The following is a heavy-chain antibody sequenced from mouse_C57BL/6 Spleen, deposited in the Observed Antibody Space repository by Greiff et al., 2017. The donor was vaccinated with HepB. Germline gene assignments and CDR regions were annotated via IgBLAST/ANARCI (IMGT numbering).Heavy chain of an antibody. Sequence: QVQLKQSGPELVKPGASVKISCKASGYAFSSSWMNWVKQRPGKGLEWIGRIYPGDGDTNYNGKFKGKATLTADKSSSTAYMQLSSLTSEDSAVYFCARWEDYLYAMDYWGQGTSVTVSS. V-gene: IGHV1-82*01. CDR1: GYAFSSSW. J-gene: IGHJ4*01. CDR3: ARWEDYLYAMDY. D-gene: IGHD2-4*01. CDR2: IYPGDGDT.